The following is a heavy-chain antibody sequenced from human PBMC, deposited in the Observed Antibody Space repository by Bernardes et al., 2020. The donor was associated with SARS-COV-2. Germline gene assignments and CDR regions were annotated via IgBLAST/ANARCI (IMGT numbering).Heavy chain of an antibody. CDR2: MEVDGRRI. Sequence: GGSLRLSCEASGLSRYWMHWVRQAPGKGLVWVARMEVDGRRIDYAESVRGRFTISRDNAKNTLYLQMDSLSVDDTAVYYCARDFGGASDYWGQGTLVTVSS. D-gene: IGHD2-15*01. V-gene: IGHV3-74*01. CDR3: ARDFGGASDY. J-gene: IGHJ4*02. CDR1: GLSRYW.